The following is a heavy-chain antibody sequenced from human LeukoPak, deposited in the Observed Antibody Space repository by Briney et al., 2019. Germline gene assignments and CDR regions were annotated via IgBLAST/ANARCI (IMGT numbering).Heavy chain of an antibody. Sequence: SETPSLTCTVSGGSISSGGYYWSWIRQHPGKGLEWIGYIYYSGSTYYNPSLKSRVTISVDTSKNQFSLKLSSVTAADTAVYYCARAVRFDYYYGMDVWGKGTTVTVSS. CDR2: IYYSGST. J-gene: IGHJ6*04. D-gene: IGHD3-16*01. V-gene: IGHV4-31*03. CDR3: ARAVRFDYYYGMDV. CDR1: GGSISSGGYY.